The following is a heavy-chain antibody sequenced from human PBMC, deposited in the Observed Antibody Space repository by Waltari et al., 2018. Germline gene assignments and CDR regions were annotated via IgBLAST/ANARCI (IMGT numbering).Heavy chain of an antibody. CDR3: ARVRGPGAFDV. CDR2: VDPSDSSV. Sequence: DVQLVQSGAEVKQPGESLMIACKGSGSTFSDSSITWVRQRPGGGLAWRGSVDPSDSSVKYSPSFQGHVTIAADKSINSAYLQWTALKASDTAMYYCARVRGPGAFDVWGRGTMVIASS. J-gene: IGHJ3*01. D-gene: IGHD7-27*01. V-gene: IGHV5-10-1*03. CDR1: GSTFSDSS.